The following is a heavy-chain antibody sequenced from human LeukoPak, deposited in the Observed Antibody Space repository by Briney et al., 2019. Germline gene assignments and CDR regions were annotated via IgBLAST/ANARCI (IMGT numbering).Heavy chain of an antibody. CDR2: MNPNSGNT. CDR1: GYTFTSYD. CDR3: ARGTPLRYFDWYGMDV. Sequence: ASVKVSCKASGYTFTSYDLNWVRRATGQGLEWMGWMNPNSGNTGYAQKFQGRVTMTSNTSISTAYMELSSLRSEDTAVYYCARGTPLRYFDWYGMDVWGQGTTVTVSS. V-gene: IGHV1-8*01. J-gene: IGHJ6*02. D-gene: IGHD3-9*01.